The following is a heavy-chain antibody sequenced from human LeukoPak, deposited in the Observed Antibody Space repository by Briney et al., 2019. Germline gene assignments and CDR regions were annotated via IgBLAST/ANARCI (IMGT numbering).Heavy chain of an antibody. Sequence: SEPRSLPCTVSGGSISSSSYYWGWIRQPPGKGREGIGIILDSGSTYYNPSLKSRVTISVDTSRNQFSLKLSSVTAADTAVYYCARHELVAATSPDYWGQGTLVTVSS. V-gene: IGHV4-39*01. CDR2: ILDSGST. J-gene: IGHJ4*02. CDR3: ARHELVAATSPDY. D-gene: IGHD2-15*01. CDR1: GGSISSSSYY.